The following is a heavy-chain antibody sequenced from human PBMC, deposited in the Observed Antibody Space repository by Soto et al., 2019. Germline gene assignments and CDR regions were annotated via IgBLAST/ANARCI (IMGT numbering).Heavy chain of an antibody. V-gene: IGHV4-4*02. CDR3: AGRVYYDFWSGYYALDYYYGMDV. CDR1: GGSISSSNW. D-gene: IGHD3-3*01. Sequence: SETLSLTCAVSGGSISSSNWWSWVRQPPGKGLEWIGEIYHSGSTNYNPSLKSRVTISVDKSKNQFSLKLSSVTAADTAVYYCAGRVYYDFWSGYYALDYYYGMDVWGQGTTVTVSS. J-gene: IGHJ6*02. CDR2: IYHSGST.